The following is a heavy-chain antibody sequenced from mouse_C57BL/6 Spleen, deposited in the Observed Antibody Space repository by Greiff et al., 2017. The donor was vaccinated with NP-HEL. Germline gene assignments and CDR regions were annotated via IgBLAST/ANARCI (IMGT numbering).Heavy chain of an antibody. CDR2: ISSGSSTI. J-gene: IGHJ2*01. Sequence: EVMLVESGGGLVKPGGSLKLSCAASGFTFSDYGMHWVRQAPEKGLEWVAYISSGSSTIYHADTVKGRFTISRDNAKNTLFLQMTSLRSEDTAMYYCARAHDYDGYYFDYWGQGTTLTVSS. D-gene: IGHD2-4*01. CDR3: ARAHDYDGYYFDY. CDR1: GFTFSDYG. V-gene: IGHV5-17*01.